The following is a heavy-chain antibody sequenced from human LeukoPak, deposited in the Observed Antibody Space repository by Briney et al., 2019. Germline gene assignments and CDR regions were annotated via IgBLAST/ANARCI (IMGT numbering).Heavy chain of an antibody. CDR1: GGSISSYY. CDR3: ARGGKVLYYYYGMDV. Sequence: SETLSLTCTVSGGSISSYYWSWIRQPPGKGLEWIGYIYYSGSTNYNPSLKSRVTISVDTSKNQFSLKLSSVTAADTAVYYCARGGKVLYYYYGMDVWGQGTTVTVSS. V-gene: IGHV4-59*01. J-gene: IGHJ6*02. CDR2: IYYSGST. D-gene: IGHD4-23*01.